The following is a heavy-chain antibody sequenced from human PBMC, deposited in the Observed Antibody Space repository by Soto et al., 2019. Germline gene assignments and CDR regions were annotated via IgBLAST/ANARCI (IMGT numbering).Heavy chain of an antibody. V-gene: IGHV4-34*01. CDR1: GGSFSGYY. Sequence: SETLSLTCAVYGGSFSGYYWSWIRQPPGKGLEWIGEINHSGSTIYNPSLKSRVTISVDTSKIHFSLKLSFVTAADTVVYYCASCYYDSSGYPSYYFDYWGQGTLVTVSS. D-gene: IGHD3-22*01. J-gene: IGHJ4*02. CDR3: ASCYYDSSGYPSYYFDY. CDR2: INHSGST.